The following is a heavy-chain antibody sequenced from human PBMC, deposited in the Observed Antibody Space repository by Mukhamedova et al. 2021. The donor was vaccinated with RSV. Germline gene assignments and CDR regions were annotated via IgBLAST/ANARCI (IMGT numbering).Heavy chain of an antibody. Sequence: EWMGWISAYNGNTNYAQKLQGRVTMTTDTSTSTAYMELRSLRSDDTAVYYCARDRLRVFGVVIGRPLWSYWGQGTLVTVSS. D-gene: IGHD3-3*01. V-gene: IGHV1-18*01. J-gene: IGHJ4*02. CDR2: ISAYNGNT. CDR3: ARDRLRVFGVVIGRPLWSY.